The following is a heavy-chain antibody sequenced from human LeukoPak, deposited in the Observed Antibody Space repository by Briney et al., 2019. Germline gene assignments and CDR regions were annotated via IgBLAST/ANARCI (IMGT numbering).Heavy chain of an antibody. D-gene: IGHD1-14*01. J-gene: IGHJ5*02. V-gene: IGHV4-59*11. CDR2: IYDSGST. CDR3: ARDRGTTNNSWFDP. CDR1: GVSISSHW. Sequence: SETLSLSCAVPGVSISSHWRSWIRQPPEKGLGWVWYIYDSGSTNYNPSLKSRVTISVDTSKNQFSLKLSSVTAANTAGYYCARDRGTTNNSWFDPWGQGTLVTVSS.